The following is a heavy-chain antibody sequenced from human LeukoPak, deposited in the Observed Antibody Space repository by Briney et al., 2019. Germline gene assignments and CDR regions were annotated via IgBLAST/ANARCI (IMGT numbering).Heavy chain of an antibody. J-gene: IGHJ4*02. CDR2: INHDGSST. D-gene: IGHD2-2*01. CDR3: ARETDSTLFDH. CDR1: GFTFSTFW. Sequence: GGSLRLSCAPSGFTFSTFWMHWVRHAPGKGLVWVSRINHDGSSTNYADSVKGRFTISRDNAKNTLYLQMNSLRAGDTAVYYCARETDSTLFDHWGQGTLVTVSS. V-gene: IGHV3-74*01.